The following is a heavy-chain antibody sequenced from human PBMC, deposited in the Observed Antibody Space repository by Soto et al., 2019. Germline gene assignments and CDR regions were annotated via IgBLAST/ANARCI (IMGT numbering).Heavy chain of an antibody. CDR1: GYTFIDND. J-gene: IGHJ4*02. CDR3: ARGRFKGDTWLDF. Sequence: QVQLVQSGAEVEKPGASVRVSCQASGYTFIDNDLNWVRQAPGQGLEWMGWRNPKSGNAGSVQKFQGRVTMTRNTSINTAYLELTNLRSDDTAVYYCARGRFKGDTWLDFWGQGSLVTVSS. D-gene: IGHD3-16*01. V-gene: IGHV1-8*01. CDR2: RNPKSGNA.